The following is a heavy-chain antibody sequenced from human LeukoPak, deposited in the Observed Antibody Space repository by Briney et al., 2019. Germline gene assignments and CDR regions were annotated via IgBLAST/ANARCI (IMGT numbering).Heavy chain of an antibody. D-gene: IGHD3-10*01. V-gene: IGHV3-7*03. CDR1: AFTFSSYW. J-gene: IGHJ3*02. CDR2: IKEDGSEK. Sequence: GGSLRLSCAASAFTFSSYWMNWVRQAPGKGLEWVASIKEDGSEKYYVDSVKGRFTISRDNSKNTLYLQMNSLRAEDTAVYYCAKSPLLDAFDIWGQGTMVTVSS. CDR3: AKSPLLDAFDI.